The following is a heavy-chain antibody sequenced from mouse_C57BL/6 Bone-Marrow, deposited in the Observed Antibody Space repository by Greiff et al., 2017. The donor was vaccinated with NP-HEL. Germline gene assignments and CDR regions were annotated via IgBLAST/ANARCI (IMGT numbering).Heavy chain of an antibody. Sequence: EVQLQQSGPELVKPGASVKISCKASGYTFTDYYMNWVKQSHGKSLEWIGDINPNNGGTSYNQKFKGKATLTVDKSSSTAYMQLSSLTSEDSAVYFCAREDYYGSSPWFAYWGQGTLATVSA. CDR3: AREDYYGSSPWFAY. J-gene: IGHJ3*01. V-gene: IGHV1-26*01. CDR1: GYTFTDYY. CDR2: INPNNGGT. D-gene: IGHD1-1*01.